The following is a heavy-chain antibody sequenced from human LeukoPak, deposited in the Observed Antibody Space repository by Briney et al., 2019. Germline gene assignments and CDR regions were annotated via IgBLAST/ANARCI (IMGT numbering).Heavy chain of an antibody. V-gene: IGHV3-30*02. CDR3: AKSWTGHYPTYYFDD. D-gene: IGHD3/OR15-3a*01. J-gene: IGHJ4*02. Sequence: PGGSLRLSCAASGFTFSDYGMHWVRQTPHKGLDWVAFIWYDGTNTYYSDSVKGRFTISRDNSKNTLYLQMNSLRGEDTAVYYCAKSWTGHYPTYYFDDWGQGTLVTVSS. CDR1: GFTFSDYG. CDR2: IWYDGTNT.